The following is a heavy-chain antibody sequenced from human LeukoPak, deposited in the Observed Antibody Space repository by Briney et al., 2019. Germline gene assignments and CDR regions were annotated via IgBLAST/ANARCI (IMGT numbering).Heavy chain of an antibody. V-gene: IGHV4-59*08. J-gene: IGHJ4*02. CDR2: IYYSGST. CDR1: GGSISSSY. Sequence: PSETLFLTCTVSGGSISSSYWSWIRQPPGKGLEWIGYIYYSGSTNYNPSLKSRVTISVDTSKNQVSLKLSSVTAADTAVYYCARLVVPAAPYFDYWGQGTLVTVSS. CDR3: ARLVVPAAPYFDY. D-gene: IGHD2-2*01.